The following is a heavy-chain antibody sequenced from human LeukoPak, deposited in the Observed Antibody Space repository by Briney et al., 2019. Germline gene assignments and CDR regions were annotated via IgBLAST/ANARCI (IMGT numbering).Heavy chain of an antibody. CDR2: IYSGGST. J-gene: IGHJ4*02. CDR3: ARGPSSVAGTFSDY. V-gene: IGHV3-53*01. CDR1: GFTVGSNY. Sequence: GGSLRLSCAASGFTVGSNYMSWVRQAPGEGLEWVSVIYSGGSTYYADSVKGRFTISRDNSKNTLYLQMNSLRAEDTVVYYCARGPSSVAGTFSDYWGQRTLVTVSS. D-gene: IGHD6-19*01.